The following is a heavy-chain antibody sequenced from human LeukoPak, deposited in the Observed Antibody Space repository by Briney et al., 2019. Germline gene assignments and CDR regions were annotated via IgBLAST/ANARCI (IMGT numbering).Heavy chain of an antibody. CDR1: GFTVSSNY. CDR3: ARDEPSPDSTDLDY. CDR2: IYSGGST. Sequence: QPGGSLRLSCAASGFTVSSNYMTWVHQAPGKGLEWVSVIYSGGSTYYADSVKGRFTISRDNSKNTLYLQMNSLRAEDTAVYYCARDEPSPDSTDLDYWGQGTLVTVSS. D-gene: IGHD2/OR15-2a*01. V-gene: IGHV3-66*01. J-gene: IGHJ4*02.